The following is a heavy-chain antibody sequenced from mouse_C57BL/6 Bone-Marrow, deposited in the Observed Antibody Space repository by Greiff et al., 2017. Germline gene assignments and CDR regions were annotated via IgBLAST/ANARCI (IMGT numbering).Heavy chain of an antibody. V-gene: IGHV14-3*01. CDR1: GFNIKNTY. CDR2: IDPANGNT. CDR3: DSDYYGSSSPWFAY. Sequence: VQLQQSVAELVRPGASVKLSCTASGFNIKNTYMHWVKQRPEQGLEWIGRIDPANGNTKYAPKFQGKATITADTSSNTAYLQLSSLTSEDTAIYYCDSDYYGSSSPWFAYWGQGTLVTVSA. D-gene: IGHD1-1*01. J-gene: IGHJ3*01.